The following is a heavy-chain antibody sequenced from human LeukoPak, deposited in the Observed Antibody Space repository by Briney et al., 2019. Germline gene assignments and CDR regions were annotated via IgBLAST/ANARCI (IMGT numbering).Heavy chain of an antibody. CDR1: GGSVSSSSYY. CDR3: TRHVSGSVRQPPEY. Sequence: PSETLSLTCTVSGGSVSSSSYYWGWIRQPPGKGLEWIGSIYYSGNTYYNPSLKSRVIISVDTSKNQFSLKLNSVTAADTAVYYCTRHVSGSVRQPPEYWGQGTLVTVSS. V-gene: IGHV4-39*01. J-gene: IGHJ4*02. CDR2: IYYSGNT. D-gene: IGHD3-10*01.